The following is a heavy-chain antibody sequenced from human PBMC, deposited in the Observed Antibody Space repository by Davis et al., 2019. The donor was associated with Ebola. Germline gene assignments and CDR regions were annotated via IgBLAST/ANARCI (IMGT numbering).Heavy chain of an antibody. CDR1: GFTFSSFA. Sequence: PGGSLRLSCAASGFTFSSFAMSWVRQTPGKGLEWVSSIDSATGSGTYYADSVKGRFTISRDESKNTLFLQMNSLRAEDTAVYFCARPGWPVAHTRWFDPWGQGTQVTVSS. CDR3: ARPGWPVAHTRWFDP. V-gene: IGHV3-23*05. J-gene: IGHJ5*02. D-gene: IGHD6-19*01. CDR2: IDSATGSGT.